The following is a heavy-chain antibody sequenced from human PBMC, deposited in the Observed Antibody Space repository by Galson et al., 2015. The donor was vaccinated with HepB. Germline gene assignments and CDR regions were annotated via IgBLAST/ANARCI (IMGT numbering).Heavy chain of an antibody. CDR3: ARDYFQGGWYGFDY. V-gene: IGHV4-59*01. J-gene: IGHJ4*02. Sequence: TLSLTCTVSGGSISSYYWSWIRQPPGKGLEWIGYIYYSGSTNYNPSLKSRVTISVDTSKNQFSLKLSSVTAADTAVYYCARDYFQGGWYGFDYWGQGTLVTVSS. D-gene: IGHD6-19*01. CDR2: IYYSGST. CDR1: GGSISSYY.